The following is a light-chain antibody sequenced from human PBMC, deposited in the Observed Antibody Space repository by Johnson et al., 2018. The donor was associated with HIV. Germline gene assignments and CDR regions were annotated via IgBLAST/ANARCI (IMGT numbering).Light chain of an antibody. CDR2: ENN. CDR3: GTWGSSLSAGGV. V-gene: IGLV1-51*02. CDR1: SSNIGNNY. Sequence: QSLLTQPPSVSAAPGQKVTISCSGSSSNIGNNYVSWYQQLPGTAPKLLIYENNKRPSGIPYRFSGSKSGTSATLGITGLQTGDEADYYCGTWGSSLSAGGVFGTGTKVTVL. J-gene: IGLJ1*01.